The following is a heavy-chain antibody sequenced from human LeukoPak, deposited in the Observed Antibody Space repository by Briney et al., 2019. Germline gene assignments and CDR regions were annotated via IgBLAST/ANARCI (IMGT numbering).Heavy chain of an antibody. CDR2: ITSSSSYK. CDR3: ARDPYSGNYGAYYYYYMDV. CDR1: GFTFNSYN. D-gene: IGHD1-26*01. Sequence: GRSLRLSCAASGFTFNSYNMNCVRQDPGKGLEWVSSITSSSSYKYYADSVRGRFTISRDNAKNSLYLQMNSLRPEDTAVYYCARDPYSGNYGAYYYYYMDVWGKGTTVTISS. J-gene: IGHJ6*03. V-gene: IGHV3-21*01.